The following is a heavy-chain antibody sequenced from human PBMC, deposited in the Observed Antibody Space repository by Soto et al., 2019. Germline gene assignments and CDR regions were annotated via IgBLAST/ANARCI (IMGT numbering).Heavy chain of an antibody. CDR3: ARELFDTVVEPALNYYYYYGMDF. CDR2: IIPIFGTA. V-gene: IGHV1-69*06. CDR1: GGTFSSYA. Sequence: GASVKVSCKASGGTFSSYAISWVRQAPGQGLEWVGGIIPIFGTANYAQKFQGRVTITADNSTSTAYMELSSLRSEDTAVYYCARELFDTVVEPALNYYYYYGMDFWGQGTTVTVSS. D-gene: IGHD2-2*01. J-gene: IGHJ6*02.